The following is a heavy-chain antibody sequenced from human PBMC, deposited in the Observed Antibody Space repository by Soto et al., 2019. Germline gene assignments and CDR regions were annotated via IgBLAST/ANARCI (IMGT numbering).Heavy chain of an antibody. D-gene: IGHD2-2*01. V-gene: IGHV3-15*01. CDR3: TTYIVVVPAAISYYYYGMDV. Sequence: SGGSLRLSCAASGFTFSNAWMSWVRQAPGKGLEWVGRIKSKTDGGTTDYAAPVKGRFTISRDDSKNTLYLQMNSLKTEDTAVYYCTTYIVVVPAAISYYYYGMDVWGQGTTVTVSS. CDR2: IKSKTDGGTT. CDR1: GFTFSNAW. J-gene: IGHJ6*02.